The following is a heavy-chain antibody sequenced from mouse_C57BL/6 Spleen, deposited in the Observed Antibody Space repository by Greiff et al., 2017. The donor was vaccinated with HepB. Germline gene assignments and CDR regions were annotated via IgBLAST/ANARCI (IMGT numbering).Heavy chain of an antibody. J-gene: IGHJ2*01. D-gene: IGHD2-5*01. Sequence: VQLQQSGAELVKPGASVKISCKASGYAFSSYWMNWVKQRPGKGLEWIGQIYPGDGDTNYNGKFKGKATLTADKSSSTAYMQLSSLTSEDSAVYFCARKTYYSNYLWYFDYWGQGTTLTVSS. CDR1: GYAFSSYW. CDR2: IYPGDGDT. CDR3: ARKTYYSNYLWYFDY. V-gene: IGHV1-80*01.